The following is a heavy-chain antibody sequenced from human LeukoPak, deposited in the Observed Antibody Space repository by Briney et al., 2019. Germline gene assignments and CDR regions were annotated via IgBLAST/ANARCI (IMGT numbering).Heavy chain of an antibody. Sequence: YPGGSLRLSCAASGFTFSSYSMNWVRQAPGKGLEWVSSISSSSSYIYYADSVKGRFTISRDNAKNSLYLQMNSLRAEDTAVYYCARDSRDGYKVDDYWGQGTLVTVSS. CDR1: GFTFSSYS. V-gene: IGHV3-21*01. D-gene: IGHD5-24*01. CDR3: ARDSRDGYKVDDY. CDR2: ISSSSSYI. J-gene: IGHJ4*02.